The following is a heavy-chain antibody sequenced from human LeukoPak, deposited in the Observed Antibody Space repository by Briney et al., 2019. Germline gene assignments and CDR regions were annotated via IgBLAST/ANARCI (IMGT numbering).Heavy chain of an antibody. D-gene: IGHD6-13*01. J-gene: IGHJ6*03. Sequence: ASVKVSCKASGYTFTSYGISWVRQAPGQGLEWMGWISAYNGNTNYAQKLQGRVTMTTDTSTSTAYMELRSLRSDDTAVYYCARVRAAAAEDYYYYYMDVWGKGTTVTVSS. CDR2: ISAYNGNT. V-gene: IGHV1-18*01. CDR1: GYTFTSYG. CDR3: ARVRAAAAEDYYYYYMDV.